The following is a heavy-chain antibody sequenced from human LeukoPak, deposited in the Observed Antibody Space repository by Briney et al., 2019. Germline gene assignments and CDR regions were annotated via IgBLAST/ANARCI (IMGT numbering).Heavy chain of an antibody. J-gene: IGHJ3*02. CDR3: ARDSSYAFDI. V-gene: IGHV4-59*01. Sequence: SETLSLTCTVSGGSIRSYYWSWIRQPPGKGLEWIGYIYYSGSTNYNPSLKSRVTISVDTSKNQFSLKLSSVTAADTAVYYCARDSSYAFDIWGQGTMVTVSS. CDR2: IYYSGST. CDR1: GGSIRSYY. D-gene: IGHD6-6*01.